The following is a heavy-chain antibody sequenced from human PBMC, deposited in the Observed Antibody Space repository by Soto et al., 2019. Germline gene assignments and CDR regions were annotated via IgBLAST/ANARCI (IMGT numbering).Heavy chain of an antibody. CDR2: IDPSDSYT. CDR3: ARQERGNLDY. CDR1: GYSFTNYG. D-gene: IGHD3-10*01. J-gene: IGHJ4*02. Sequence: AESLNICCDDFGYSFTNYGLMWVRQMPGKGLEWMGRIDPSDSYTNFGPSFQCHVTISADKSTSTAYLQWRSLRASDTAVYYCARQERGNLDYWGQGILVTVSS. V-gene: IGHV5-10-1*01.